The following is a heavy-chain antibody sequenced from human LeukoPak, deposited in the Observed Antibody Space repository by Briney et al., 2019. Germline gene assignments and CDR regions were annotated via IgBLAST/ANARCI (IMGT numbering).Heavy chain of an antibody. CDR3: AASSGGFYS. D-gene: IGHD2-15*01. Sequence: SQTLSLTCAISGDSVSSNSAAWNWVRQSPSRGLEWLGRTYYRSRWFNDYAVSVQSRIVITADTSKNQFSLQLASVTPEDTAVYYCAASSGGFYSWGQGTLVTVSS. CDR2: TYYRSRWFN. V-gene: IGHV6-1*01. J-gene: IGHJ4*02. CDR1: GDSVSSNSAA.